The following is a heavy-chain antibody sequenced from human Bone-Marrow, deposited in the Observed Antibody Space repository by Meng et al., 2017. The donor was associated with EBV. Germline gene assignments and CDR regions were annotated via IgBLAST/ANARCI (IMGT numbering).Heavy chain of an antibody. CDR3: ASGLNMVRGLLGY. J-gene: IGHJ4*02. Sequence: EVQLVESGGGLVKPGGSLRLSCSASGFTFSSYSMNWVRQAPGKGLEWVSSISSSSSYIYYADSVKGRFTISRDNAKNSLYLQMNSLRAEDTAVYYCASGLNMVRGLLGYWGQGTLVTVSS. V-gene: IGHV3-21*01. CDR2: ISSSSSYI. D-gene: IGHD3-10*01. CDR1: GFTFSSYS.